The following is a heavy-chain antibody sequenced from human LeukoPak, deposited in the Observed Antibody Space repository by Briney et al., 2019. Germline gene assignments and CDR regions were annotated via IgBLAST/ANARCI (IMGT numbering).Heavy chain of an antibody. D-gene: IGHD6-19*01. Sequence: GASVKVSCKASGYTFTNFGISWVRQAAGQGLEWMGWISVYNGNTNYAEKVQGRVTMTADTSTRTAYMELRSLRSDDTAVYYCARAGGWAREDYKGEAFDIWGQGTKVTVSS. CDR1: GYTFTNFG. CDR2: ISVYNGNT. V-gene: IGHV1-18*01. CDR3: ARAGGWAREDYKGEAFDI. J-gene: IGHJ3*02.